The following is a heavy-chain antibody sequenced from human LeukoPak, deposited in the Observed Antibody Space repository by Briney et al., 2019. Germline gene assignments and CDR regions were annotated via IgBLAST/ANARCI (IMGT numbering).Heavy chain of an antibody. CDR1: GFTFSSYG. V-gene: IGHV3-23*01. CDR2: ISGSGGST. J-gene: IGHJ5*02. D-gene: IGHD5-18*01. CDR3: AKDLLYSYGPNWLDP. Sequence: GGTLRLSCAASGFTFSSYGMSWVRQAPGKGLEWVSAISGSGGSTYYADSVKGRFTISRDNSKNTLYLQMNSLRAEDTAVYYCAKDLLYSYGPNWLDPWGQGTLVTVSS.